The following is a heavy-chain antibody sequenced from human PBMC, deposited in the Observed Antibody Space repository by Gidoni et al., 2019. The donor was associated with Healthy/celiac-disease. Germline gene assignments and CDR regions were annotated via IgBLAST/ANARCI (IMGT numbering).Heavy chain of an antibody. D-gene: IGHD6-13*01. Sequence: EVQPVQSGAEVKKPGGSLKHFCKGSGYSFTSYWIGWVRQMPGKGLEWMGIIYPGDSDTGYSPSFQGQVTISADKSISTAYLQWSSLKASDTAMYYCARHTLRYSSSWYGMDVWGQGTTVTVSS. V-gene: IGHV5-51*01. CDR2: IYPGDSDT. J-gene: IGHJ6*02. CDR3: ARHTLRYSSSWYGMDV. CDR1: GYSFTSYW.